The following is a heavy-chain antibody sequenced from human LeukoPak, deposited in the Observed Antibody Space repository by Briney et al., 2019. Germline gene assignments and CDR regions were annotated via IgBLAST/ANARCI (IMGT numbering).Heavy chain of an antibody. CDR1: GFTFSSYR. J-gene: IGHJ4*02. D-gene: IGHD6-19*01. Sequence: GGSLRLFCAASGFTFSSYRTNWLRQAPGKGLEWVSSISSSSSYIYYADSVKGRFTISRDNAKNSLYLQMNSLRAEDTAVYYCAREKIAVAGNDYWGQGTLVTVSS. V-gene: IGHV3-21*01. CDR2: ISSSSSYI. CDR3: AREKIAVAGNDY.